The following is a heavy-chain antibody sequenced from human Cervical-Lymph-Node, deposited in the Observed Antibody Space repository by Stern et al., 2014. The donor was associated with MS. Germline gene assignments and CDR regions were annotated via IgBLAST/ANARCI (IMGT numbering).Heavy chain of an antibody. J-gene: IGHJ4*02. CDR3: AIKTFEYDDGVPFDY. D-gene: IGHD4/OR15-4a*01. V-gene: IGHV1-69*01. CDR2: IIPKLGSA. CDR1: GGSFNNFA. Sequence: QLVQSGAEVKKPGSSVKVSCKASGGSFNNFAINWVRQAPGQGFEWMGGIIPKLGSAETAQKFQDRVTITADEATSTAYIELRRLKSEDTAVYYCAIKTFEYDDGVPFDYWGQGTQVTVSS.